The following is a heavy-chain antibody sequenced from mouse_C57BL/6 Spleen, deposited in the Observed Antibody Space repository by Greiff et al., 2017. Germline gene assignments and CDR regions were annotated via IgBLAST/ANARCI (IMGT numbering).Heavy chain of an antibody. V-gene: IGHV5-16*01. J-gene: IGHJ3*01. CDR1: GFTFSDYY. D-gene: IGHD2-3*01. CDR2: INYDGSST. CDR3: ASDDGYPAWCAY. Sequence: EVTLVESEGGLVQPGSSMKLSCTASGFTFSDYYMAWVRQVPEKGLEWVANINYDGSSTYYLDSLKSRFIISRDNAKNLLYLQMCSLKSEDTATXYCASDDGYPAWCAYWGQGTLVTVSA.